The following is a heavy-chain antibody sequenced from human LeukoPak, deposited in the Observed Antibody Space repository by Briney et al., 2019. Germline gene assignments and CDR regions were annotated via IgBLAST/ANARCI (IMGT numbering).Heavy chain of an antibody. V-gene: IGHV4-30-4*01. D-gene: IGHD3-10*01. CDR1: GGSIRSGDYY. Sequence: SQTLSLTCTVSGGSIRSGDYYWTWIRQPPGKGLEWIGYIYYSGSTYHNPSLKSRVTVSVDTSKNQFSLKLNSVTAADTAMYYCAREGRFGERAFDIWGRGTMVTVSS. CDR2: IYYSGST. J-gene: IGHJ3*02. CDR3: AREGRFGERAFDI.